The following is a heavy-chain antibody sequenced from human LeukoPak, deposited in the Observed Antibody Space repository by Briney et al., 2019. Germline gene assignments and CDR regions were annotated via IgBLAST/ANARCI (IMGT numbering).Heavy chain of an antibody. J-gene: IGHJ4*02. D-gene: IGHD3-9*01. CDR3: ARDRSRSDILTGYYFFDY. Sequence: GGSLRLSCAASGFTFSSYAMHWVRQAPGKGLEWVAVISYDGSNKYYADSVKGRFTVSRDNAKNSLYLQMNSLRAEDTAVYYCARDRSRSDILTGYYFFDYWGQGTLVTVSS. CDR1: GFTFSSYA. CDR2: ISYDGSNK. V-gene: IGHV3-30-3*01.